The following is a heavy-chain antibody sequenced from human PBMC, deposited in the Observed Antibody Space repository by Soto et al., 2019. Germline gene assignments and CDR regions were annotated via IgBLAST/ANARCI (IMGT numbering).Heavy chain of an antibody. D-gene: IGHD6-6*01. J-gene: IGHJ4*02. V-gene: IGHV4-39*01. CDR1: GGSISSGSYY. CDR3: ARRRIAARHYFDY. Sequence: SETLSLTCTVSGGSISSGSYYWGWIRQPPGKGLEWIGSIFSSGRTYYNPSLKSRVTISVDTSKNQFSLKLSSVTAADTAVYYCARRRIAARHYFDYWGQGTLVTVSS. CDR2: IFSSGRT.